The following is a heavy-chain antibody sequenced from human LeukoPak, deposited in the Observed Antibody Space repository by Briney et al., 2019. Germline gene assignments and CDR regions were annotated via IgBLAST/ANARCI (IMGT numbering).Heavy chain of an antibody. V-gene: IGHV4-59*01. CDR1: GGSISSYY. Sequence: SETLSLTCTVSGGSISSYYWSWIRQPPGKGLEWIGYIYYSRNTNYNPSLKSRVTISVDTSKNQFSLNLSSVTAADTAVYYCARGPSSGYSYGWGQGTLVTVSS. J-gene: IGHJ4*02. D-gene: IGHD5-18*01. CDR2: IYYSRNT. CDR3: ARGPSSGYSYG.